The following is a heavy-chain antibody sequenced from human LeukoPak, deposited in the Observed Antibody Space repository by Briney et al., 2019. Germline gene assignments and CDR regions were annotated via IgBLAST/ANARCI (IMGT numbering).Heavy chain of an antibody. CDR3: ATAEAARPNPNFDY. Sequence: ASVNVSCKASGYTFTSYGVNWVRQAPGQGLEWMGWITPYNGNTNFAEKFQGRVTMTTDTSTSTAYMELSSLRSEDTAVYYCATAEAARPNPNFDYWGQGTLVTVSS. D-gene: IGHD6-6*01. J-gene: IGHJ4*02. CDR1: GYTFTSYG. V-gene: IGHV1-18*01. CDR2: ITPYNGNT.